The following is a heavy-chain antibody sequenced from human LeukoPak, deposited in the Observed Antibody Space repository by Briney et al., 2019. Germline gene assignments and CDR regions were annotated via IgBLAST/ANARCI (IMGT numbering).Heavy chain of an antibody. CDR1: GFTFSSYS. Sequence: PGGSLRLSCAASGFTFSSYSMNWVRQAPGKGLEWVSSISSSSSYIYYADSVKGRFTIPRDNAKNSLYLQMNSLRAEDTAVYYCARVCKGGWELLRDAFDIWGQGTMVTVSS. CDR3: ARVCKGGWELLRDAFDI. J-gene: IGHJ3*02. D-gene: IGHD1-26*01. V-gene: IGHV3-21*01. CDR2: ISSSSSYI.